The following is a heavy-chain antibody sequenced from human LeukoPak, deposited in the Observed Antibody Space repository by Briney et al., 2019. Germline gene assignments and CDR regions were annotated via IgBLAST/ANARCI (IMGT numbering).Heavy chain of an antibody. V-gene: IGHV3-11*04. CDR2: ISSSGSNI. J-gene: IGHJ3*02. CDR1: GFTFSNYY. Sequence: GGSLRLSCAASGFTFSNYYMSWIRQAPGKGLEWVSYISSSGSNIYYADSVKGRFTISRDNAKNSLYLQMTSLRAEDTAEYYCASPRAYCGNTSCYTNDGFDIWGQGTMVTVSS. CDR3: ASPRAYCGNTSCYTNDGFDI. D-gene: IGHD2-2*02.